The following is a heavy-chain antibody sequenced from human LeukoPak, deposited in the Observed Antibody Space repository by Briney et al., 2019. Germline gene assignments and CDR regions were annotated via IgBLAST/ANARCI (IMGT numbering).Heavy chain of an antibody. D-gene: IGHD5-18*01. CDR3: ARDVDTAIGI. Sequence: GASVTLSFTASGGTFTIYAISWVRQAPGQGLEWMGGIIPIFGTANYAQKFQGRVTITTDESTSTAYMELSSLRSEDTAVYYCARDVDTAIGIWGQGTLVTVSS. CDR1: GGTFTIYA. V-gene: IGHV1-69*05. J-gene: IGHJ4*02. CDR2: IIPIFGTA.